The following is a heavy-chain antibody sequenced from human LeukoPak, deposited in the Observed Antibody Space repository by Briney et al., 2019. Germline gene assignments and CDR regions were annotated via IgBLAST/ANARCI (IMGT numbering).Heavy chain of an antibody. CDR2: IWYDGSNK. CDR3: ARDWLAAAGSLDY. J-gene: IGHJ4*02. Sequence: GGSLRLSCAASGFTFSSYGMDWVRQAAGKGLEWVAGIWYDGSNKYYADSVKGRFTIARDNSKHTLYLQMNGLRAEDTAVYYCARDWLAAAGSLDYWGQGTLVTVSS. D-gene: IGHD6-13*01. CDR1: GFTFSSYG. V-gene: IGHV3-33*01.